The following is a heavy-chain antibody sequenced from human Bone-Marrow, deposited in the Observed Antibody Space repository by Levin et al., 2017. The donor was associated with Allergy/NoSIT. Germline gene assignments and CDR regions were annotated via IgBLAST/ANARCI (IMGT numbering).Heavy chain of an antibody. CDR1: GFTFSSYT. D-gene: IGHD3-10*01. J-gene: IGHJ6*02. V-gene: IGHV3-21*01. Sequence: LSLTCAASGFTFSSYTMNWVRQAPGKGLQWVSYITSTGSYIYYGDSMKGRFTISRDNAKNSLYLQMNSLRAEDTAVYYCARVGAGSYYGMDVWGQGTTVTVSS. CDR2: ITSTGSYI. CDR3: ARVGAGSYYGMDV.